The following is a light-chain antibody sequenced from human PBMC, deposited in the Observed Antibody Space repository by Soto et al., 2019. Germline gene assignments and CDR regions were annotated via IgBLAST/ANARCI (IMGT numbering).Light chain of an antibody. V-gene: IGKV1-39*01. J-gene: IGKJ4*01. Sequence: DIQMTQSPSSLSVYVGDRVTITCRASQSIGTYLYWYQRKPGQAPKLLIYLASNLQSGVPSRFSGSGSGTDFTLTISSLQPEDFATYYCQQSYSTPLTFGGGTKVEIK. CDR1: QSIGTY. CDR2: LAS. CDR3: QQSYSTPLT.